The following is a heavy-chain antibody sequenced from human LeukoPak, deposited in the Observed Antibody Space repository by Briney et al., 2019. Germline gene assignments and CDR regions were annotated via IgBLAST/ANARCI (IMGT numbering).Heavy chain of an antibody. CDR2: INPSGGST. J-gene: IGHJ4*02. D-gene: IGHD2-8*01. V-gene: IGHV1-46*01. CDR3: ARDRCTNGVCYLLEG. Sequence: ASVKVSCKASGYTFTSYYMHWVRQAPGQGPEWMGIINPSGGSTSYAQKFQGRVTMTRDTSTSTVYMELSSLRSEDTAVYYCARDRCTNGVCYLLEGWGQGTLVTVSS. CDR1: GYTFTSYY.